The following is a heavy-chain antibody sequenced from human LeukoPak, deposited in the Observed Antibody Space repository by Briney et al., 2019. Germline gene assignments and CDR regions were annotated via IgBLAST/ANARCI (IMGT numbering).Heavy chain of an antibody. J-gene: IGHJ4*02. V-gene: IGHV3-21*01. CDR1: GFTFSSYS. D-gene: IGHD1-26*01. CDR2: ISSSSSYI. CDR3: ARDSREVGARGDY. Sequence: TGGSLRLSCAASGFTFSSYSMNWVRQAPGKGLEWVSSISSSSSYIYYADSVKGRFTISRDNAKNSLYLQMNSLRAEDTAVYYCARDSREVGARGDYWGQGTLVTVSS.